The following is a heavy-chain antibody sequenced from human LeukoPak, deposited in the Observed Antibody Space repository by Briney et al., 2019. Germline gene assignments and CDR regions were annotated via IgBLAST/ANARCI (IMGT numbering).Heavy chain of an antibody. J-gene: IGHJ4*02. V-gene: IGHV4-39*01. CDR2: VFYLGNT. D-gene: IGHD3-22*01. Sequence: SETLSLTCTVSGGSISSSSYFWAWIRQPPGRGLERIGNVFYLGNTYYNPSLKSRVTISVDTSKNQFSLKLNSVTASDTAVYFCARYQDYYDSSGSRSYFFDYWGQGTLVAVSS. CDR1: GGSISSSSYF. CDR3: ARYQDYYDSSGSRSYFFDY.